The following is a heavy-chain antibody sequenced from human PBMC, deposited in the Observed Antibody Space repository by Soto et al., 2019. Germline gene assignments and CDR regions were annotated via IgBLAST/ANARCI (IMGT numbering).Heavy chain of an antibody. CDR3: ARHTPAISISDH. CDR1: GGSISSSSYY. V-gene: IGHV4-39*01. D-gene: IGHD2-15*01. J-gene: IGHJ4*02. CDR2: IYYSGST. Sequence: QLQLQESGPGLVKPSETLSLTCTVSGGSISSSSYYWGWIRQPPGKGLEWIGSIYYSGSTYYNPPPKRRVTISVDPSKNQFSLKLSSVTAADTAVYYCARHTPAISISDHWGQGTLVTVSS.